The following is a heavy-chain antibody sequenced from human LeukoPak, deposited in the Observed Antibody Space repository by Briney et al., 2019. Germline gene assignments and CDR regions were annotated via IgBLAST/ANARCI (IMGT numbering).Heavy chain of an antibody. D-gene: IGHD5-18*01. V-gene: IGHV4-30-2*01. CDR3: ARVIQLWYFDY. CDR1: GGSISSGGYS. CDR2: IYHSGST. J-gene: IGHJ4*02. Sequence: SQTLSLTCAVSGGSISSGGYSWSWIRQPPGKGLEWIGYIYHSGSTYYNPSLKSRITISVDRSKSQFSLKLSSVTAADTAVYYCARVIQLWYFDYWGQGTLVTVSS.